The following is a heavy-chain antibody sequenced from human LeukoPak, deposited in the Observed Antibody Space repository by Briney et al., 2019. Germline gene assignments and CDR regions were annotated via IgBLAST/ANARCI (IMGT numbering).Heavy chain of an antibody. CDR1: GYTFTSYD. J-gene: IGHJ4*02. CDR3: ARVAGSIDY. Sequence: ASVKVSCKASGYTFTSYDINWVRQASGQGLEWMGWINLKSGYTGYAQKFQGRVTITRDTSISTAYMELSSLRSEDTAVYYCARVAGSIDYWGQGTLDTVSS. D-gene: IGHD6-19*01. V-gene: IGHV1-8*03. CDR2: INLKSGYT.